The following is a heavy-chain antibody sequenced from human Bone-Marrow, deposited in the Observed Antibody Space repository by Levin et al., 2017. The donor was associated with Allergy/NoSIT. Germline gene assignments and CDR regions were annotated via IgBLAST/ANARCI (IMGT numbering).Heavy chain of an antibody. CDR2: IDSSGKYI. CDR3: ARGGVYSSDVSDY. V-gene: IGHV3-21*01. D-gene: IGHD6-19*01. J-gene: IGHJ4*02. Sequence: GGSLRLSCEASGFIFSSYYMNWVRQAPGKGLEWVSSIDSSGKYIDYADSVKGRFTVSRDNAKDSVYLQMNGLRAEDTGLYYCARGGVYSSDVSDYWGQGTLVTVSS. CDR1: GFIFSSYY.